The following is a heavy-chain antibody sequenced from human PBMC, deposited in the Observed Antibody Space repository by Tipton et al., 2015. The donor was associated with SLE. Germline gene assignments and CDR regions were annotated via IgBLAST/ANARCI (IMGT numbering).Heavy chain of an antibody. CDR3: LTAAPSEF. J-gene: IGHJ4*02. CDR2: IKDDGRER. D-gene: IGHD6-25*01. V-gene: IGHV3-7*01. Sequence: SLRLSCTISGFKFRDYWMTWVRQAPGMGLEWLGIIKDDGRERYYSDSVKGRFTISRDNAKNSLFLQMNNLRVDDTAIYYCLTAAPSEFWGQGARVTVSS. CDR1: GFKFRDYW.